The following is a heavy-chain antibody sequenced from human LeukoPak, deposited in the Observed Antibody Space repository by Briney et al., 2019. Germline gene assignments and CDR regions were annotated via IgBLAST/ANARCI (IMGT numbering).Heavy chain of an antibody. J-gene: IGHJ4*02. CDR2: VFYTGGT. CDR1: NGSISPHY. D-gene: IGHD6-13*01. CDR3: ARASPHKAGIALDS. Sequence: PPPTLSLTCTVSNGSISPHYCSWIRQPPHNGLEWIGYVFYTGGTNYNPSLKSRLTISVDTSKSQCSLKLRSVTAADTAVYYCARASPHKAGIALDSWGQGTLVTVSS. V-gene: IGHV4-59*11.